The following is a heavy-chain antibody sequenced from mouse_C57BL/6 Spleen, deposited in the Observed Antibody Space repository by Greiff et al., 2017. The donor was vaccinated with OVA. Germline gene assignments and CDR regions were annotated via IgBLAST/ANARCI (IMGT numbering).Heavy chain of an antibody. D-gene: IGHD3-2*02. CDR1: GYAFSSSW. Sequence: VQGVESGPELVKPGASVKISCKASGYAFSSSWMNWVKQRPGKGLEWIGRIYPGDGDTNYNGKFKGKATLTADKSSSTAYMQLSSLTSEDSAVYCCARCDSSGYAWFAYWGQGTLVTVSA. CDR2: IYPGDGDT. CDR3: ARCDSSGYAWFAY. V-gene: IGHV1-82*01. J-gene: IGHJ3*01.